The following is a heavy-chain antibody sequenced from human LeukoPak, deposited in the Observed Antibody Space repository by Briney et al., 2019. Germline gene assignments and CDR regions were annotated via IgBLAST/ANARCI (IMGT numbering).Heavy chain of an antibody. V-gene: IGHV3-74*01. J-gene: IGHJ5*02. D-gene: IGHD1-7*01. Sequence: GGSLRLSCAASGFTFSSSWMHWVRQPPGKGLVWVSRIRSDGSNTIYADSVKGRFTISRDNSKNTLDLQMNSLRAEDTAVYYCARAHNWNYGWFDPWGQGTLVTVSS. CDR2: IRSDGSNT. CDR1: GFTFSSSW. CDR3: ARAHNWNYGWFDP.